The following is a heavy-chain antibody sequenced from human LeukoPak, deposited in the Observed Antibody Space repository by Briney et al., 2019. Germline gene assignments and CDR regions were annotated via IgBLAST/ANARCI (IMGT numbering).Heavy chain of an antibody. J-gene: IGHJ4*02. D-gene: IGHD1-26*01. CDR2: IYYSGST. V-gene: IGHV4-39*01. CDR3: ARRGAEWELPYFDY. Sequence: PSETLSLTCTVSGGSISSSSYYWGWIRQPPGKGLEWIGSIYYSGSTYYNPSLKSRVTISVDTSKNQFSLKLSSVTAADTAVYYCARRGAEWELPYFDYWGQGTQVTVSS. CDR1: GGSISSSSYY.